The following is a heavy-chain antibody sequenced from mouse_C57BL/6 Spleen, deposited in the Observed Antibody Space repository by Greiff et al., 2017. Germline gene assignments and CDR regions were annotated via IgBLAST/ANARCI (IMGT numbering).Heavy chain of an antibody. V-gene: IGHV5-17*01. CDR2: ISPGSSTT. CDR1: GFTFSNYG. D-gene: IGHD1-1*01. J-gene: IGHJ2*01. CDR3: AGRYYYDY. Sequence: EVLLVESGGGLVKPGGSLKLSCAASGFTFSNYGMNWVSQTPEKGLEWVAYISPGSSTTYYADAVKGRFTISRDNAKNTLFLQMTSLRSEDTAMYYCAGRYYYDYWGQGTTLTVSS.